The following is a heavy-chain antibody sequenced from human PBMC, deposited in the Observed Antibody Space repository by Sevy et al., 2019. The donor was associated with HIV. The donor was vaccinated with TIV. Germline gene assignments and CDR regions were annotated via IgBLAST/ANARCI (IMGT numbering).Heavy chain of an antibody. CDR1: RFSFSDYN. CDR3: ARELWYGELGGWFDP. J-gene: IGHJ5*02. CDR2: SGNKANIYTT. D-gene: IGHD3-10*01. Sequence: GGSLRLSCEASRFSFSDYNMDWVRQAPGRGLEWLGRSGNKANIYTTQYAASVKGRFSISRDDLKNSLSLQMNSLNTEDTAVYYCARELWYGELGGWFDPWGQGTLVTVSS. V-gene: IGHV3-72*01.